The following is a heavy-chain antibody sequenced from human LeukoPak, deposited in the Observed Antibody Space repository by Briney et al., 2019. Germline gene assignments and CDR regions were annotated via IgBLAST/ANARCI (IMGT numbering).Heavy chain of an antibody. CDR3: ARGSTSSALDYYYYYMDV. CDR1: GGSISSYY. J-gene: IGHJ6*03. CDR2: IYTSGST. Sequence: SETLSLTCTVSGGSISSYYWSWIRQPAGKGLEWIGRIYTSGSTNYNPSLKSRVTMSVDTSKNQFSLKLSSVTAADTAVYYCARGSTSSALDYYYYYMDVWGKGTTVTVSS. V-gene: IGHV4-4*07. D-gene: IGHD2-2*01.